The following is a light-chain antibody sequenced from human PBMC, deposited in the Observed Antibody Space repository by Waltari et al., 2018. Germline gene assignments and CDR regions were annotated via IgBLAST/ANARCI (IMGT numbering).Light chain of an antibody. V-gene: IGKV4-1*01. CDR1: RSVFYSPNNKNY. Sequence: DIVMTQSPDSLAVSLGERATINCKSSRSVFYSPNNKNYLSWYQQKPGQPPKLLIYWASTRESGVPDRFSGSGSGTDFTLTISSLQAEDVALYYYQQFYGSPFTFGGGTKVEIK. CDR2: WAS. J-gene: IGKJ4*01. CDR3: QQFYGSPFT.